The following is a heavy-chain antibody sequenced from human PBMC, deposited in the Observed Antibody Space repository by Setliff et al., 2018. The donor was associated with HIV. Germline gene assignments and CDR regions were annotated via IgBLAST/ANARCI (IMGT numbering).Heavy chain of an antibody. D-gene: IGHD3-9*01. CDR3: AKDHAGGGYHDILPPS. Sequence: PGGSLRLSCAASGFTFSSYSMNWVRQAPGKGLEWVSFISSSSSYIYYADSVKGRFTISRDNAKNSLYLQMNSLRAEDTAVYYCAKDHAGGGYHDILPPSWGQGTMVTVSS. CDR2: ISSSSSYI. CDR1: GFTFSSYS. V-gene: IGHV3-21*04. J-gene: IGHJ3*01.